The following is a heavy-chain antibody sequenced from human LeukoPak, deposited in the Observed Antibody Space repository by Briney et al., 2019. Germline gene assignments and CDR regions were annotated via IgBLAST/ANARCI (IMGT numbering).Heavy chain of an antibody. CDR2: IYYSGST. CDR3: ARESNYHGSGTGWFDP. V-gene: IGHV4-30-4*07. D-gene: IGHD3-10*01. CDR1: GVSIRSGGYS. J-gene: IGHJ5*02. Sequence: KPSETLSLTCAVSGVSIRSGGYSWSWIRQPPGKGLEWIGYIYYSGSTYYNPSLKSRVTISVDTSKNQFSLKLSSVTAADTALYYCARESNYHGSGTGWFDPWGQGTLVTVSS.